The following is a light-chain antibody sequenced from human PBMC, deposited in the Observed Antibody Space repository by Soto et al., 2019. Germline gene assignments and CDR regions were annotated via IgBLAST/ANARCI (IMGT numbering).Light chain of an antibody. CDR1: SSDVGDYNY. CDR2: EVS. V-gene: IGLV2-14*01. J-gene: IGLJ3*02. Sequence: QSVLTQPASVSGSPGQSITISCTGTSSDVGDYNYVSWYQQHPGKAPKLMIYEVSNRPSGVSNRFSGSKSVNTASLTISGLQAEDEADYYCSSYASGSTLVFGGGTKLTVL. CDR3: SSYASGSTLV.